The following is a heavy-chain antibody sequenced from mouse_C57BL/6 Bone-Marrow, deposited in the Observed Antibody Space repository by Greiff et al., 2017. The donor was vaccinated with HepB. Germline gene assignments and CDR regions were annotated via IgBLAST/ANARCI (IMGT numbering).Heavy chain of an antibody. CDR1: GYSITSGYY. Sequence: EVQLQQSGPGLVKPSQSLSLTCSVTGYSITSGYYWNWIRQFPGNKLEWMGYISYDGSNNYNPSLKNRISITRDTSKNQFFLKLNSVTTEDTATYYCATHSNYFDVWGTGTTVTVSS. CDR3: ATHSNYFDV. V-gene: IGHV3-6*01. D-gene: IGHD2-5*01. CDR2: ISYDGSN. J-gene: IGHJ1*03.